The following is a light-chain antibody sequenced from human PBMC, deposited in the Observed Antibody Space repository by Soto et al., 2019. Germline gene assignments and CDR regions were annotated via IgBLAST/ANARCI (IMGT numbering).Light chain of an antibody. CDR1: QSVDNAY. CDR2: GAS. Sequence: DIVLTQSPGTLSLSPGETATLSCRASQSVDNAYVAWYQQRPGQAPRLLIHGASTRATGIPDRFGGSRSGTDFTLTVSRLESEDFAVYYCQQYGSSPYTFGQGTKVEIK. V-gene: IGKV3-20*01. J-gene: IGKJ2*01. CDR3: QQYGSSPYT.